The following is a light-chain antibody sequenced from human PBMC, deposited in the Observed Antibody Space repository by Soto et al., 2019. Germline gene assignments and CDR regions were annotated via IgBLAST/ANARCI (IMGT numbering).Light chain of an antibody. CDR3: HQYDDLPYT. CDR2: DAS. V-gene: IGKV1-33*01. J-gene: IGKJ2*01. Sequence: DIQMTQSPSSLTASVGDRVTITCQTSQNISKYLIWYQQSPGKAPNLLISDASNLEAGVPSRFSGRGSVTHFTLTISSLQPEDIGRYYCHQYDDLPYTFGQGTSLQIK. CDR1: QNISKY.